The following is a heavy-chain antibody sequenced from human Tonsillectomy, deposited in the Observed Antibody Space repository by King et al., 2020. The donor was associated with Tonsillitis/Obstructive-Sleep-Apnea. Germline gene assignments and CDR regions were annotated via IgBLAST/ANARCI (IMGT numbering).Heavy chain of an antibody. CDR2: ISYDGSNK. J-gene: IGHJ1*01. CDR1: GFTFSSYA. CDR3: ARGYYGFWSGDYERVLIGY. V-gene: IGHV3-30*04. D-gene: IGHD3-3*01. Sequence: VQLVESGGGVVLPGRSLRLSCAASGFTFSSYAMHWVRQAPGKGLEWVAVISYDGSNKYYADSVKGRFTISRDNSNNTLYLQMNSLRGEDTAVYYCARGYYGFWSGDYERVLIGYWGQGILVTVSS.